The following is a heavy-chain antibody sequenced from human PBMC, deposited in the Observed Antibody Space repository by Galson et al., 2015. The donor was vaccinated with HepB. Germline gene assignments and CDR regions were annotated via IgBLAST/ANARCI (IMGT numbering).Heavy chain of an antibody. CDR2: INPNSGGT. CDR3: ARTTRGNYSSFDY. D-gene: IGHD1-26*01. V-gene: IGHV1-2*05. J-gene: IGHJ4*02. Sequence: SVKVSCKASGHTFTGYYMHWVRQAPGQGLEWMGRINPNSGGTNYAQKFQGRVTMTRDTSISTAYMELNRLRSDDTVVFYCARTTRGNYSSFDYWGQGTLVTVSS. CDR1: GHTFTGYY.